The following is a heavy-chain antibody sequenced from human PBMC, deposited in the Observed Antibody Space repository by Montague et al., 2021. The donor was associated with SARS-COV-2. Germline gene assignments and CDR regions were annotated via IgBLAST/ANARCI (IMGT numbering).Heavy chain of an antibody. D-gene: IGHD3-3*01. CDR3: SSQVPDFWSGIDY. V-gene: IGHV4-59*01. CDR1: GGSISSYY. Sequence: SETLSLTCTVSGGSISSYYWCWIRQPPGKGLEWIGNIYNSGSTNYNPSLKSRVTISVDTSKNQFALKLSSVTAADTAVYYCSSQVPDFWSGIDYWGQGTLVTVSS. J-gene: IGHJ4*02. CDR2: IYNSGST.